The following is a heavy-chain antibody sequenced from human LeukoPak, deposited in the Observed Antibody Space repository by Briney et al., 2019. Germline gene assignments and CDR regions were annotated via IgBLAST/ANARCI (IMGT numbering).Heavy chain of an antibody. CDR2: LTFSGGST. Sequence: PGGSLRLSCAASGFTFSIYAMSWVRQAPGKGLEWVSTLTFSGGSTYYADSVKGRFTISRDNSKNTLFLQMNSLRAEDTAVYYCAKGRSEYSYTGDALNVWGQGTMIIVSS. CDR1: GFTFSIYA. CDR3: AKGRSEYSYTGDALNV. J-gene: IGHJ3*01. D-gene: IGHD5-18*01. V-gene: IGHV3-23*01.